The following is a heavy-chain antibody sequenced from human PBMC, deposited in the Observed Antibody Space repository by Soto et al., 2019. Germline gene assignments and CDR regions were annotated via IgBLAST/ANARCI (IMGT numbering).Heavy chain of an antibody. V-gene: IGHV4-39*01. Sequence: SETLSLTCTVSGGSISSSSYYWGWIRQPPGKGLEWIGSIYYSGSTNYNPTLKSQDNISVDTPKNQYSLKLSYVKAADTTVYFCARRVATSVHDGFNNWFAPWGQGTLVT. D-gene: IGHD3-10*01. J-gene: IGHJ5*02. CDR1: GGSISSSSYY. CDR3: ARRVATSVHDGFNNWFAP. CDR2: IYYSGST.